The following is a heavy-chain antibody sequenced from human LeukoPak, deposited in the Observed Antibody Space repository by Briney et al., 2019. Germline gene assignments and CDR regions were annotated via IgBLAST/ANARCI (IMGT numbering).Heavy chain of an antibody. CDR2: INPSGGST. J-gene: IGHJ6*03. Sequence: ASVKVSCKASGYTFTSYYMHWVRQAPGQGREWMGIINPSGGSTSYAQKFQGRVTMTRDMSTSTVYMELSSLRSEDTAVYYCATCSSIAARPGIVYYYYYMDVWGKGTTVTVSS. V-gene: IGHV1-46*01. CDR1: GYTFTSYY. CDR3: ATCSSIAARPGIVYYYYYMDV. D-gene: IGHD6-6*01.